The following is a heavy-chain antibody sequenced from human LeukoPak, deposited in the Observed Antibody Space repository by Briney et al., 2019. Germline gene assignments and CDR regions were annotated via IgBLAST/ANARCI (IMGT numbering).Heavy chain of an antibody. Sequence: SETLSLTCTVSGCSISSYYWSWIRQPPGKGLEWMGYIYYSGSSNYNPSLKSRVTISVDTSKNQFSLKLSSVTAADTAVYYCARRYGDYGGSFDYWGQGTLVTVSS. D-gene: IGHD4-17*01. J-gene: IGHJ4*02. CDR2: IYYSGSS. CDR3: ARRYGDYGGSFDY. CDR1: GCSISSYY. V-gene: IGHV4-59*08.